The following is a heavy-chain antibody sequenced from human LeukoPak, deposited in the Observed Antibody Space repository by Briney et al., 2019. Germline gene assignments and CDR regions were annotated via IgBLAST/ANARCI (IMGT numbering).Heavy chain of an antibody. D-gene: IGHD4-11*01. CDR3: ARHRDYSIDYFDY. V-gene: IGHV4-39*01. Sequence: SETLSLTCTVSGGSISSSTYYWGWIRQPPGKGLEWIGSIYYSGSTYYNPSLKSRVIISVDTSKNQFSLKVSSVTAADTAVYYCARHRDYSIDYFDYWGQGTLVTVSS. CDR2: IYYSGST. CDR1: GGSISSSTYY. J-gene: IGHJ4*02.